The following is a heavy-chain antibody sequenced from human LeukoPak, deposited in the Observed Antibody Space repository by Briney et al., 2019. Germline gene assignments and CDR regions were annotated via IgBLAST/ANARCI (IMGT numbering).Heavy chain of an antibody. Sequence: ASVKVSCKASGYTFTGYYMHWVRQAPGQGLEWMGWMNPNSGNTGYAQKFQGRVTMTRNTSISTAYMELSSLRSEDTAVYYCARGGYCSSTSCYWGAFDIWGQGTMVTVPS. CDR3: ARGGYCSSTSCYWGAFDI. D-gene: IGHD2-2*01. J-gene: IGHJ3*02. V-gene: IGHV1-8*02. CDR2: MNPNSGNT. CDR1: GYTFTGYY.